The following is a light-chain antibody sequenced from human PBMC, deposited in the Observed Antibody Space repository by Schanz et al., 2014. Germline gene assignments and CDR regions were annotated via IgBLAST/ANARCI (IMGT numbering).Light chain of an antibody. V-gene: IGLV2-23*01. J-gene: IGLJ3*02. CDR1: SSDIGSYNA. CDR2: EGS. Sequence: QSALTQPASVSGSPGQSITISCTGTSSDIGSYNAVSWYQQYPGKAPKLMIYEGSKWPSGVSNRFSGSRSGNTASLTISGLQAEDEADYYCCSYAGSSTVLFGGGTKVTVL. CDR3: CSYAGSSTVL.